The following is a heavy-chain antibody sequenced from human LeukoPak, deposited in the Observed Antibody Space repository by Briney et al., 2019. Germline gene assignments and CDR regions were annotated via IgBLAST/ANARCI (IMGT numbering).Heavy chain of an antibody. D-gene: IGHD2-2*01. CDR1: GGSISSYY. Sequence: KTSETLSLTCTVSGGSISSYYWSWIRQPAGKGLEWIGRIYTSGSTNYNPSLKGRVTMSVDTSKNQFSLKLSSVTAADTAVYYCARAYCSSTSSKSSGLCYYYYGMDVWGQGTTVTVPS. J-gene: IGHJ6*02. V-gene: IGHV4-4*07. CDR2: IYTSGST. CDR3: ARAYCSSTSSKSSGLCYYYYGMDV.